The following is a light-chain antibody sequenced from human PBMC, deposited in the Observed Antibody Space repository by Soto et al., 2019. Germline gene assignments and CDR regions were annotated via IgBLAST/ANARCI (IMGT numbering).Light chain of an antibody. J-gene: IGKJ5*01. Sequence: EIFLTQSPSTLSLSTAEIATPSRTGSQRLSSVYLAWYQQRPGQPPRLLIYGASNRATGIPDRFSGSGSGTDFTLIINRLEPEDVAIYYCQQYGGSPRITFGQGTRLEIK. CDR2: GAS. CDR1: QRLSSVY. CDR3: QQYGGSPRIT. V-gene: IGKV3-20*01.